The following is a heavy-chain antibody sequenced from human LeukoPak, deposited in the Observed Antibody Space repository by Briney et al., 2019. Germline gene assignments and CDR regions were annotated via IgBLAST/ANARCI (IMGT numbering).Heavy chain of an antibody. J-gene: IGHJ6*03. Sequence: SETLSLTCTVSAGSISSYYWSWIRQPPGKGLEWIGYIYYSGSTNYNPSLKSRVTISVDTSKNQFSLKLSSVTAADTAVYYCARGKRGGYDYYYYYYMDVWGKGTTVTVSS. CDR2: IYYSGST. V-gene: IGHV4-59*01. D-gene: IGHD5-12*01. CDR1: AGSISSYY. CDR3: ARGKRGGYDYYYYYYMDV.